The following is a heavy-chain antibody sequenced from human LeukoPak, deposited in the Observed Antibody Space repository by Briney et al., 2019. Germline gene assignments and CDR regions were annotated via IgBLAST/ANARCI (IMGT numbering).Heavy chain of an antibody. V-gene: IGHV1-69*05. CDR2: IIPIFGTA. D-gene: IGHD4-17*01. Sequence: SVKVSCKASGGTFSSYAISWVRQAPGQRLEWVGRIIPIFGTANYAQKFQGRVTITTDESTSTAYMELSSLRSEDTAVYYCARYGDFGFDYWGQGTLVTVSS. CDR1: GGTFSSYA. CDR3: ARYGDFGFDY. J-gene: IGHJ4*02.